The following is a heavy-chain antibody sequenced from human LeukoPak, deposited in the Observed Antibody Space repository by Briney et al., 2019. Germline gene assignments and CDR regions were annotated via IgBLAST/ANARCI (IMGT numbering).Heavy chain of an antibody. CDR2: ISSSGSTI. CDR1: GFTFSDYY. Sequence: AGGSLRLSCAASGFTFSDYYMSWIRQAPGKGLEWVSYISSSGSTIYYADPVKGRFTISRDNAKNSLYLQMNSLRAEDTAVYYCARWGSSGSQGYFDYWGQGTLVTVSS. J-gene: IGHJ4*02. V-gene: IGHV3-11*01. D-gene: IGHD3-22*01. CDR3: ARWGSSGSQGYFDY.